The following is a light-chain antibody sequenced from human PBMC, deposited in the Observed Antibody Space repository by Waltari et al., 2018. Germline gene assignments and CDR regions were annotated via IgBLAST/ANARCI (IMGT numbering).Light chain of an antibody. V-gene: IGKV3-15*01. CDR3: QQYKNWPPSPWT. J-gene: IGKJ1*01. CDR2: GAS. CDR1: QSVSSN. Sequence: EIVMTQSPATLSVSPGERATLSCRASQSVSSNLAWYQQKPGQAPRLLMYGASTMATGIPAGFSGSGSGTEFTLTFSSLQSEDFAVYYCQQYKNWPPSPWTFGQGTKVEIK.